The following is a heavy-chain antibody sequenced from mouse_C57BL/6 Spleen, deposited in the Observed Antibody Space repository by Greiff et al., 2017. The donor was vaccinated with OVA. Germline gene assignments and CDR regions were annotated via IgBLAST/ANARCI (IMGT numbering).Heavy chain of an antibody. V-gene: IGHV1-82*01. J-gene: IGHJ4*01. CDR1: GYAFSSSW. Sequence: VQLQQSVPELVKPGASVKISCKASGYAFSSSWMNWVKQRPGKGLEWIGRIYPGDGDTNYNGKFKGKATLTADKSSSTAYMQLSSLTSEDSAVYFCARGGGAFYAMDYWGQGTSVTVSS. CDR3: ARGGGAFYAMDY. CDR2: IYPGDGDT. D-gene: IGHD6-1*01.